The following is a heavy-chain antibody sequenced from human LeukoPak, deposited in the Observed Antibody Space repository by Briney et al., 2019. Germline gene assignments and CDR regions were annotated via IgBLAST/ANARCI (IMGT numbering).Heavy chain of an antibody. V-gene: IGHV4-59*08. D-gene: IGHD2-21*01. CDR3: ARHLNNCGDDCYIFDY. Sequence: AETLSLTCIVSGVSIFSYYWSWIRQPPGKGLEWMGYIYYSGSTNYNPSLKSRVTISVHTSKNQFSLGVSSVTAADTAVYYCARHLNNCGDDCYIFDYWGQGTLVTVSS. CDR2: IYYSGST. J-gene: IGHJ4*02. CDR1: GVSIFSYY.